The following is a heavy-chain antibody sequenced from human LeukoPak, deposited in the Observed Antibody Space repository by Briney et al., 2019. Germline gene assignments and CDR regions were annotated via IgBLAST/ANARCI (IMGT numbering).Heavy chain of an antibody. J-gene: IGHJ4*02. CDR3: AREGSGWYGNFDY. CDR1: AYTFTGYY. V-gene: IGHV1-2*02. Sequence: ASVNVSCKASAYTFTGYYMHWVRQAPGQGLEWMGWINPDSGGTNYAQKFQGRVTMTRDTSISTAYMEVSRLRSDDTAVCYCAREGSGWYGNFDYWGQGTLVTVSS. D-gene: IGHD6-19*01. CDR2: INPDSGGT.